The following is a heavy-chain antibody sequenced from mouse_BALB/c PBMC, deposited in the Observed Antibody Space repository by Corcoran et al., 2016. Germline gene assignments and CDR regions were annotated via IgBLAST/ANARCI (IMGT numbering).Heavy chain of an antibody. D-gene: IGHD1-1*01. CDR3: ARRVYGSSSSWFAY. CDR1: GVNIKDTY. V-gene: IGHV14-3*02. Sequence: EVQLQQYGAELVKTGASVKLSCTASGVNIKDTYMHWVKQRPEQGLEWIGRIDPANGNTKYDPTFQGKATITADTSSNTAYLQLSSMTSEDTAVYSCARRVYGSSSSWFAYWGQGTLVTVSA. J-gene: IGHJ3*01. CDR2: IDPANGNT.